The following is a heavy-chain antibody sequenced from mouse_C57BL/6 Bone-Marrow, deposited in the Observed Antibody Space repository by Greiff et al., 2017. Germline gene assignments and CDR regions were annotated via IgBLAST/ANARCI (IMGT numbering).Heavy chain of an antibody. CDR2: INPGSGGT. J-gene: IGHJ1*03. CDR1: GYAFTNYL. CDR3: ARGGDFDV. V-gene: IGHV1-54*01. Sequence: QVQLQQSGAELVRPGTSVKVSCKASGYAFTNYLIEWVKQRPGQGLEWIGVINPGSGGTNYNEKFKGKATLTADKSSSTAYMQLSSLTSEDSAVYFCARGGDFDVWGTGTTVTVSS.